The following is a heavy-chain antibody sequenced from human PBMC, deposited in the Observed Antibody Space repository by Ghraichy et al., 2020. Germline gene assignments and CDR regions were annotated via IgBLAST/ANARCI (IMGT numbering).Heavy chain of an antibody. CDR2: IRYDGSNK. Sequence: GGSLRLSCAASGFTFSSYAMHWVRQAPGKGLEWVSFIRYDGSNKYYADSVKGRFTISRDNSKNTLYLQMNSLRAEDTAVYYCAKSYCGGDCYGEYFQHWGQGTLVTGSS. CDR3: AKSYCGGDCYGEYFQH. CDR1: GFTFSSYA. J-gene: IGHJ1*01. D-gene: IGHD2-21*02. V-gene: IGHV3-30*02.